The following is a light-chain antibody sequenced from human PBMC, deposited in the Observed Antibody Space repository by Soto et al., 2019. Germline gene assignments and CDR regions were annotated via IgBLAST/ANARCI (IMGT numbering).Light chain of an antibody. Sequence: DIQVTQSPSTLSASVGDRVTITCRASQTISSWLAWYQQKPGMAPKLLIYKASTLQSGVPSRFSGSGSGTEFTLTISSLQPDDFATYYCQQYSRCSTFGQGTKVDIK. CDR1: QTISSW. CDR3: QQYSRCST. CDR2: KAS. J-gene: IGKJ1*01. V-gene: IGKV1-5*03.